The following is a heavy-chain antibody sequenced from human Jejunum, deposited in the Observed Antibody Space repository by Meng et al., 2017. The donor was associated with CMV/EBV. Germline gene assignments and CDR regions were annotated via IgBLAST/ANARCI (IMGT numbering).Heavy chain of an antibody. Sequence: TLNTYTINWVRKAPGPGLEWMGRIIPILDITNSAQNLQGRLTIIADRSSSTAYMELTSLRSDDTAVYYCATSTATTSNFGRVWNTWGQGTEVTVSS. CDR2: IIPILDIT. J-gene: IGHJ5*02. CDR3: ATSTATTSNFGRVWNT. V-gene: IGHV1-69*02. CDR1: TLNTYT. D-gene: IGHD1-1*01.